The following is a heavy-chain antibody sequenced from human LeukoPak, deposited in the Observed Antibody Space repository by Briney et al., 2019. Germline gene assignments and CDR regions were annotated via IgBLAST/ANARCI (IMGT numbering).Heavy chain of an antibody. Sequence: GGSLRLSRAASGFTFSSYWMRWVRQAPGKGLVWVSRINSDGSSTSYADSVKGRFTISRDNAKNTLYLQMNSLRAEDTAVYYCAREGDSSGYYTNWFDPWGQGTLVTVSS. CDR1: GFTFSSYW. V-gene: IGHV3-74*01. CDR2: INSDGSST. CDR3: AREGDSSGYYTNWFDP. D-gene: IGHD3-22*01. J-gene: IGHJ5*02.